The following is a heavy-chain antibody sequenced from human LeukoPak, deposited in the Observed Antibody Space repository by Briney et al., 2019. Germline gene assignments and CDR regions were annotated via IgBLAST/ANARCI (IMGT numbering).Heavy chain of an antibody. Sequence: ASVKVSCKASGYTFTSYGISWVRQAPGQGLERMGWISAYNGNTNYAQKLQGRVTMTTDTSTSTAYMELRSLRSDDTAVYYCARDPPGVRYGRPIFDFWGPGTLVTVSS. D-gene: IGHD2-8*01. V-gene: IGHV1-18*01. CDR2: ISAYNGNT. CDR1: GYTFTSYG. CDR3: ARDPPGVRYGRPIFDF. J-gene: IGHJ4*02.